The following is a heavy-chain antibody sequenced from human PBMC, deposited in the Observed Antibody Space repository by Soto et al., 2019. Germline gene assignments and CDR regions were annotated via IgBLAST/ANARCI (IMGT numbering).Heavy chain of an antibody. CDR2: VYHSGSA. D-gene: IGHD1-1*01. CDR1: GASITGAF. Sequence: KTSETLSLTCTVSGASITGAFWSWIRQPPGKGLEWVGDVYHSGSANYNPSLKSRVTMSVDTSKNQFSLTLKSVTAADTAVYYCARFGPTGTTPLWSQGTLVTVSS. CDR3: ARFGPTGTTPL. J-gene: IGHJ4*02. V-gene: IGHV4-59*01.